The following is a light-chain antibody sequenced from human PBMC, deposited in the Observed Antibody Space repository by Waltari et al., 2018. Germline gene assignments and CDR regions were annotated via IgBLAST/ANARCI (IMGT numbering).Light chain of an antibody. CDR1: QSISIY. CDR3: QQSYSTPPYT. CDR2: AAS. Sequence: DIQMTQSPSSLSASIGDRVTITCRASQSISIYLNWYQQKPGKAPKLLINAASNLQSGVPSRFRGSGSGTEFTLTISSLQPEDFATYYCQQSYSTPPYTFGQGTKLEIK. V-gene: IGKV1-39*01. J-gene: IGKJ2*01.